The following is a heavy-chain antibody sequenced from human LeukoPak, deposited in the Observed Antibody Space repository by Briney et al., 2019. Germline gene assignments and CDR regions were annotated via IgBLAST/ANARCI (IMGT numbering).Heavy chain of an antibody. Sequence: PGGSLRLSCAASGFTFSSYAMSWVRQAPGKGLEWVSAISGSGGSTYYADSVKGRFTISRDNAKNSLYLQMNSLRAEDTAVYYCAREGVVVPAAIRGGHYYYYYMDVWGKGTTVTVSS. CDR1: GFTFSSYA. J-gene: IGHJ6*03. CDR2: ISGSGGST. CDR3: AREGVVVPAAIRGGHYYYYYMDV. D-gene: IGHD2-2*02. V-gene: IGHV3-23*01.